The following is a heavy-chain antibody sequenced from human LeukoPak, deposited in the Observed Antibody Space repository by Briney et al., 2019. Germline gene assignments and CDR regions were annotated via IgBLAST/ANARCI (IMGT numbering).Heavy chain of an antibody. CDR3: VRVAKERVGGVYYFDY. Sequence: GGSLRLSCAAAGFTFSDYDIHWVRQATGKGLEWVSAIGTAGDTYYTGSVKGRFTISRENAKNSLYLQMNSLRAGDTAVYYCVRVAKERVGGVYYFDYWGQGTPVTVSS. D-gene: IGHD1-1*01. CDR2: IGTAGDT. V-gene: IGHV3-13*01. CDR1: GFTFSDYD. J-gene: IGHJ4*02.